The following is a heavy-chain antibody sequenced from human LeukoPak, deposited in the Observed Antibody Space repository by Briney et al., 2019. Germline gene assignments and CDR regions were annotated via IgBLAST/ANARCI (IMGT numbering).Heavy chain of an antibody. CDR3: AGLLWSGDIYFDY. CDR1: GDYVRSGGCY. V-gene: IGHV4-31*03. J-gene: IGHJ4*02. D-gene: IGHD3-3*01. Sequence: PSETLSLTCTVSGDYVRSGGCYWSWVRQRPGKGLEWIGYIYYLGNTDYNPSLNSRVTISVDTSKNQFSLRLGSVTAADTAVYYCAGLLWSGDIYFDYWGQGTLVTVSS. CDR2: IYYLGNT.